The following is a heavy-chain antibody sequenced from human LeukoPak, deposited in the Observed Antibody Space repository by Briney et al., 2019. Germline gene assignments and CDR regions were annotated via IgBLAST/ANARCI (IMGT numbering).Heavy chain of an antibody. CDR1: GFTFSTYW. V-gene: IGHV3-7*01. CDR2: IKQDGSEK. D-gene: IGHD1-26*01. Sequence: PGGSLRLSCAASGFTFSTYWMSWVRQAPGKGLEWVVNIKQDGSEKYYVDSVKGRFTISRDNSKNTVYLQMNSLRAEDTAVYYCAKESGLSGTYYKAFDYWGQGTLVTVSS. J-gene: IGHJ4*02. CDR3: AKESGLSGTYYKAFDY.